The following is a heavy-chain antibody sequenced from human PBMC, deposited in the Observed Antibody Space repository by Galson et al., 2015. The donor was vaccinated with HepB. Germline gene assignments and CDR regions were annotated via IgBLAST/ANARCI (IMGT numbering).Heavy chain of an antibody. Sequence: SLRLSCAVSGFTFSGHYMDWVRQAPGKGLEWVGRSRNKANSYSTEYAASVKGRFTISRDDSNYSLYLQMNSLKIEDTAMYYCARMIAVAGRYYFAYWGQGTLVTVSS. V-gene: IGHV3-72*01. CDR1: GFTFSGHY. CDR3: ARMIAVAGRYYFAY. D-gene: IGHD6-19*01. CDR2: SRNKANSYST. J-gene: IGHJ4*02.